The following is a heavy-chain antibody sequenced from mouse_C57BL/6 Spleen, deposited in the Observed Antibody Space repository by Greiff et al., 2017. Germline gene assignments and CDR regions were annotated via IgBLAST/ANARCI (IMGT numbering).Heavy chain of an antibody. Sequence: QVQLQQSGAELVRPGTSVKVSCKASGYAFTNYLIEWVKQRPGQGLEWIGVINPGSGGTNYNEKFQGKATLTADKSSSTAYMQLSSLTSEDSAVYFCAKNYYAADVWGTGTTVTVSS. CDR3: AKNYYAADV. J-gene: IGHJ1*03. V-gene: IGHV1-54*01. CDR2: INPGSGGT. CDR1: GYAFTNYL. D-gene: IGHD1-1*01.